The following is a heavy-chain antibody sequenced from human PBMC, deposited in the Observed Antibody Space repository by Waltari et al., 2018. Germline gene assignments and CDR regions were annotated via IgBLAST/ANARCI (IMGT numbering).Heavy chain of an antibody. CDR1: CGSITTNRHY. J-gene: IGHJ3*01. D-gene: IGHD3-16*01. Sequence: LHLQESGPGLVQPSEILSLTRSVACGSITTNRHYSGGFRPPPGKGLEWTATISYSGATYPSPSLKSQLTISVDTFKNQFSLKLSSGTAADTAVYYCATYVGASIGTAAFDVWGQGTMVTVSS. CDR2: ISYSGAT. V-gene: IGHV4-39*01. CDR3: ATYVGASIGTAAFDV.